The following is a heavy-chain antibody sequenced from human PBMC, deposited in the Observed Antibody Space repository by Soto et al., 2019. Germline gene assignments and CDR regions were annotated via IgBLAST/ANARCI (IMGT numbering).Heavy chain of an antibody. CDR1: GFTFRNYD. Sequence: EVKLVESGGGLVQPGGSLRLSCAASGFTFRNYDMHWVRQGTGNGLEWVSGISAAGDPDYADSVEGRFTISRENAQHSFFLQMNSLRVGDTAVYYCARTDRDFYGLDVWGQGTTVIVSS. V-gene: IGHV3-13*05. CDR3: ARTDRDFYGLDV. CDR2: ISAAGDP. J-gene: IGHJ6*02.